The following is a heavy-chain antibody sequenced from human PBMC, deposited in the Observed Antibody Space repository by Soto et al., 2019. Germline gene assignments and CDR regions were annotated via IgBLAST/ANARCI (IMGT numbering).Heavy chain of an antibody. D-gene: IGHD6-13*01. CDR2: ISGSGGST. J-gene: IGHJ4*01. CDR1: GFTFSGYA. Sequence: GGSLRLSCAASGFTFSGYAMSWVRQAPGKGLEWVSAISGSGGSTYYADSVKGRFTISRDNSKNTLYLQMNSLRAEDTAVYYCAARRVFEQQADYWGQGTLVTV. V-gene: IGHV3-23*01. CDR3: AARRVFEQQADY.